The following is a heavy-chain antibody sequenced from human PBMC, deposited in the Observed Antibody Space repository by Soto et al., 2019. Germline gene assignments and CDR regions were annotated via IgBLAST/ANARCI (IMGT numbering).Heavy chain of an antibody. CDR3: AKDLLRPGRAYGMDV. CDR1: GFTFSSYG. V-gene: IGHV3-30*18. Sequence: QVQLVESGGGVVQPGRSLRLSCAASGFTFSSYGMHWVRQAPGKGLEWVAVISYDGSNKYYADSVKGRFTISRDNSKNTLYLQMNSLSAEDTAVYYCAKDLLRPGRAYGMDVW. D-gene: IGHD6-25*01. J-gene: IGHJ6*01. CDR2: ISYDGSNK.